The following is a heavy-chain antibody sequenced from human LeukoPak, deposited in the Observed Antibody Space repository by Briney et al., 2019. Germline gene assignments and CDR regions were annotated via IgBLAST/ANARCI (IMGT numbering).Heavy chain of an antibody. Sequence: GGSLRLSCVVSGFTFNNHAMSWVRQAPGKGLEWVSAISGSGDNTFYAGSVRGRFTISRDNSKNTLYLQMDSLRAEDTAIYYCTKDFRGSGYFFDYWGQGTPVTVSS. CDR3: TKDFRGSGYFFDY. V-gene: IGHV3-23*01. CDR2: ISGSGDNT. J-gene: IGHJ4*02. D-gene: IGHD3-10*01. CDR1: GFTFNNHA.